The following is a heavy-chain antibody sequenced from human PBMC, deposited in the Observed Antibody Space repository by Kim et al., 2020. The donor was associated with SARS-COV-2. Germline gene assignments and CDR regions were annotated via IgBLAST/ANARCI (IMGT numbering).Heavy chain of an antibody. J-gene: IGHJ4*02. CDR3: TTLISAAAMGY. V-gene: IGHV3-15*05. D-gene: IGHD6-13*01. CDR2: T. Sequence: TDYAAPVKGRFTISRDDSKSTVYVQMNSLKTEDTAVYYCTTLISAAAMGYWGQGTLVTVSS.